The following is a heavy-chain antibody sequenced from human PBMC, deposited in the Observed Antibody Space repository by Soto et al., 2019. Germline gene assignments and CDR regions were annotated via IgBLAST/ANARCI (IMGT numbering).Heavy chain of an antibody. CDR2: MSFDGSNK. V-gene: IGHV3-30*18. J-gene: IGHJ6*02. D-gene: IGHD1-1*01. CDR1: GFTFRSYG. Sequence: QVQLVESGGGVVQPGRSLRLSCAASGFTFRSYGMHWVRQAPGKGLEWVALMSFDGSNKYYADCVRGRFTISSDNSKSTLYLQMDILRPEDTAEYYCAKEFGWELQLSHPYYNSGMDVWGQGTRVTVSS. CDR3: AKEFGWELQLSHPYYNSGMDV.